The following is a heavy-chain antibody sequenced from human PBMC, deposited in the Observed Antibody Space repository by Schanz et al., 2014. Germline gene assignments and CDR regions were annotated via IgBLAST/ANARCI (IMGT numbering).Heavy chain of an antibody. Sequence: QVQLVESGGGVVQPGRSLRLSCAAYGFTLSSYAMHWVRQAPGKGLEWVAVISYDGSNKYYADSVKGRFTISRDNSKNTLYLQMNSLRAEDTAVYYCARDFDDRRGYGSGYCLGDCMDVWGQGTTVTGSS. CDR1: GFTLSSYA. V-gene: IGHV3-30-3*01. J-gene: IGHJ6*02. D-gene: IGHD3-10*01. CDR2: ISYDGSNK. CDR3: ARDFDDRRGYGSGYCLGDCMDV.